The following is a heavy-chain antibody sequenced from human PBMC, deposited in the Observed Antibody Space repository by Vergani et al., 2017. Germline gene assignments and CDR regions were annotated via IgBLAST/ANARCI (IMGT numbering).Heavy chain of an antibody. D-gene: IGHD3-22*01. V-gene: IGHV1-24*01. J-gene: IGHJ5*02. CDR2: LDAEDGKR. CDR3: VDSSCYWFDP. Sequence: VQVVQSGAEVKKPGASVKVSCTVSGYTVSELSVHWVRQAPGKGLEWMGGLDAEDGKRIYAQKFQGIVTMTKDTSTGTTYMELRSLRSDDSAVDCCVDSSCYWFDPWGQGTLVTVSS. CDR1: GYTVSELS.